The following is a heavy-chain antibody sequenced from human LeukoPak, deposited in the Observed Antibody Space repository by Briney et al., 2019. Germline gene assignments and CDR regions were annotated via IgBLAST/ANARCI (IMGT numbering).Heavy chain of an antibody. CDR2: ISGSGGGT. Sequence: PGGSLRLSCGASGLTFSTYAMSWVRQAPGKGLEWVSTISGSGGGTYYADSVKGRFTISRDNSKNTLYLQMNSLRAEDTAVYYCAKLPWFDPWGQGTLVTVSS. V-gene: IGHV3-23*01. CDR3: AKLPWFDP. J-gene: IGHJ5*02. CDR1: GLTFSTYA.